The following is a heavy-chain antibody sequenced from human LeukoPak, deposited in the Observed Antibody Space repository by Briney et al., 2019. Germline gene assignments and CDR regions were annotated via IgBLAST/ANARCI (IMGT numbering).Heavy chain of an antibody. V-gene: IGHV3-48*02. CDR3: ARGRQFYYFDY. Sequence: GSLRLSCAASGFTFSNYNMNWVRQAPGKGLEWVSFISPSSSTIYYADSVKGRFTISRDNAKNSLYLQMNSLGDEDTAVYYCARGRQFYYFDYWGQGTLVTVSS. CDR1: GFTFSNYN. D-gene: IGHD6-19*01. CDR2: ISPSSSTI. J-gene: IGHJ4*02.